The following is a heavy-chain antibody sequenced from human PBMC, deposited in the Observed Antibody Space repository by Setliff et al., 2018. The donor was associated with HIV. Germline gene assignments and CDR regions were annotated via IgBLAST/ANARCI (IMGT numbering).Heavy chain of an antibody. J-gene: IGHJ1*01. Sequence: TLSLTCTVSGVSVSSGGYYWSWIRQHPGKGLEWIGYVYYTGTTYFNPSLKSRITISVDTSKNQFSLKLGFVTAADTAVYYYARGESTTWDLAEYFQHWGHGTLVTVSS. D-gene: IGHD2-2*01. CDR1: GVSVSSGGYY. CDR3: ARGESTTWDLAEYFQH. V-gene: IGHV4-31*03. CDR2: VYYTGTT.